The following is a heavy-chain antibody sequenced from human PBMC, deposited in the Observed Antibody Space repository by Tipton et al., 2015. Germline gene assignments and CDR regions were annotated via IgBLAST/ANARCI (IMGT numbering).Heavy chain of an antibody. J-gene: IGHJ3*02. CDR3: ARGRGWLPTSVFDT. Sequence: VQLVQSGAEVKKPGESLKISCKASGYGFTSYWIAWVRQMPGKGLEWMGLIYPYDSDTRYNPSFRGQVTISADTSLNHLSLYLTSVTAADAGVYYCARGRGWLPTSVFDTWGQGTMVTVS. V-gene: IGHV5-51*01. CDR2: IYPYDSDT. CDR1: GYGFTSYW. D-gene: IGHD5-24*01.